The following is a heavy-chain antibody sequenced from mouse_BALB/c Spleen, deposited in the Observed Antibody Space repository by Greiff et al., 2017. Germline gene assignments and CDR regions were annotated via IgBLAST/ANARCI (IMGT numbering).Heavy chain of an antibody. Sequence: EVKLVESGGGLVQPGGSLKLSCAASGFTFSSYGMSWVRQTPDKRLELVATINSNGGSTYYPDSVKGRFTISRDNAKNTLYLQMSSLKSEDTAMYYCARDRSMGYGNYSFAYWGQGTLVTVSA. CDR3: ARDRSMGYGNYSFAY. J-gene: IGHJ3*01. CDR1: GFTFSSYG. D-gene: IGHD2-10*02. V-gene: IGHV5-6-3*01. CDR2: INSNGGST.